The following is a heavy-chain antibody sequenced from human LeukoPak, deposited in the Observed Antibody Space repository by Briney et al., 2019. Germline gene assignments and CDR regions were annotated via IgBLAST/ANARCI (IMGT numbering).Heavy chain of an antibody. Sequence: GGSLRLSCAASGFTFSSYTMTWVRRAPGRGLEWVSGLHWHGRDPDYADSVKGRFTISRDNAKTSLYLQMESLRAEDTALYYCVRGQRAFDVWGQGTPVTVSS. CDR2: LHWHGRDP. V-gene: IGHV3-20*04. J-gene: IGHJ3*01. CDR3: VRGQRAFDV. CDR1: GFTFSSYT.